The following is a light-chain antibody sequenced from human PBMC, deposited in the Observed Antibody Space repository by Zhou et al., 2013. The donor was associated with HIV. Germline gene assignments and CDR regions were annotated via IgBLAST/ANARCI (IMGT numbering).Light chain of an antibody. CDR3: QQYDSYPWT. Sequence: DIQMTQSPSTLSASVGDRVSMTCRASQSISRWLAWYRQRPGKAPELLIFLASSLETGVPSRFSGSGSGTEFTLTINGLQPDDFATYHCQQYDSYPWTFGQGTKVEVK. CDR1: QSISRW. V-gene: IGKV1-5*03. CDR2: LAS. J-gene: IGKJ1*01.